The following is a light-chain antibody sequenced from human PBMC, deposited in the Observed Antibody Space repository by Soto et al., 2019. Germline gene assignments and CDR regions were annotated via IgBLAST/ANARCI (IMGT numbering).Light chain of an antibody. CDR2: GAY. CDR3: QQYGSSPLT. V-gene: IGKV3-20*01. J-gene: IGKJ3*01. CDR1: QSVSRY. Sequence: EVVLTQSPATLSLSPGERATLSCRASQSVSRYLAWFQQKPGQAPRLLIYGAYTRATGIPDRFSGSGSGTDFTLTISRLEPEDFALYYCQQYGSSPLTFGPGTKVDIK.